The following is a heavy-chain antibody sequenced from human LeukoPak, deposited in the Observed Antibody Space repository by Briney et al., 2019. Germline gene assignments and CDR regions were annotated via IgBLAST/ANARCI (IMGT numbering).Heavy chain of an antibody. Sequence: SETLSLSCTVSGGSSSSSSYYWGWIRQPPGKGLEWMGSIYYSGSTYYNQALKSRVTVSVDASKNQFSLKLSSVTAADTAVYYCARGRPYYYDRSGYPLRGDYWGQGTLVTVSS. D-gene: IGHD3-22*01. V-gene: IGHV4-39*07. CDR2: IYYSGST. J-gene: IGHJ4*02. CDR3: ARGRPYYYDRSGYPLRGDY. CDR1: GGSSSSSSYY.